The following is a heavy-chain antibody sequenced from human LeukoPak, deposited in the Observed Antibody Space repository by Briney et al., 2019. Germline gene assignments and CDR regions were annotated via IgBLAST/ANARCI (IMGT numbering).Heavy chain of an antibody. J-gene: IGHJ4*02. CDR2: IYTSGST. D-gene: IGHD6-13*01. V-gene: IGHV4-4*09. Sequence: SETLSLTCTVSGGSISGYHWGWIQQSPGKVLEWIAYIYTSGSTKYNPSLKSRGTISVGTSKNQFSLKVTSVTAADTAVYYCGGRRPAPGTPTGYWGQGTLVTVYS. CDR1: GGSISGYH. CDR3: GGRRPAPGTPTGY.